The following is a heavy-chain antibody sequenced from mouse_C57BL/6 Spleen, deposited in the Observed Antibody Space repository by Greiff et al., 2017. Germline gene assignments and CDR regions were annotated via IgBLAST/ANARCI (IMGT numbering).Heavy chain of an antibody. V-gene: IGHV7-1*01. CDR3: ARDAGSNYHYYAMDY. CDR2: SRNKANDYTT. CDR1: GFTFSDFY. J-gene: IGHJ4*01. D-gene: IGHD2-5*01. Sequence: DVKLVESGGGLVQSGRSLRLSCATSGFTFSDFYMEWVRQAPGQGLEWIAASRNKANDYTTEYSEAVKGRFIVSSDTSQSILYLQMNALRAEDTAIYYCARDAGSNYHYYAMDYWGQGTSVTVSS.